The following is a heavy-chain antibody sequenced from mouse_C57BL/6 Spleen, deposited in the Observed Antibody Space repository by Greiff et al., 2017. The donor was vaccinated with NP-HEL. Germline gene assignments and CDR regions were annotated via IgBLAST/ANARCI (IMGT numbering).Heavy chain of an antibody. J-gene: IGHJ3*01. CDR3: ARGMIYYDYEGFAY. CDR2: ILPGSGST. V-gene: IGHV1-9*01. D-gene: IGHD2-4*01. CDR1: GYTFTGYW. Sequence: QVQLQQSGAELMKPGASVKLSCKATGYTFTGYWIEWVKQRPGHGLEWIGEILPGSGSTNYNEKFKGKATFTADTSSNTAYMQLSSLTTEVSAIYYCARGMIYYDYEGFAYWGQGTLVTVSA.